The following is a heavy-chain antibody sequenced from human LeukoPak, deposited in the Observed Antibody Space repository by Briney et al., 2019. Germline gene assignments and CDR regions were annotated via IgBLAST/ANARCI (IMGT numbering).Heavy chain of an antibody. Sequence: GGSLRLSCAASGVSFRTYWMTWVRQGPGKGLEWVANIMEDGTEKYYVDSVKGRFLISRDNAKNLLYLQMSSLRAEDTAVYYCASRVGALEYWGQGTLVTVSS. D-gene: IGHD1-26*01. V-gene: IGHV3-7*01. CDR3: ASRVGALEY. CDR1: GVSFRTYW. J-gene: IGHJ4*02. CDR2: IMEDGTEK.